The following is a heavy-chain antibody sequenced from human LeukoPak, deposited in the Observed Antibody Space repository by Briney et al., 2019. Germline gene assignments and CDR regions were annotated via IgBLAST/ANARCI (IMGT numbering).Heavy chain of an antibody. Sequence: GGSLRLSCAASGFTFNTYWMHWVRQAPGKGLVWVARINNDGSDVSYADSVKGRFTISRDNTKNTLYLQMNSLRVEDTAVYYCARVYNPLVYYMDVWGKGTTVTVSS. CDR2: INNDGSDV. CDR3: ARVYNPLVYYMDV. CDR1: GFTFNTYW. J-gene: IGHJ6*03. D-gene: IGHD1-1*01. V-gene: IGHV3-74*01.